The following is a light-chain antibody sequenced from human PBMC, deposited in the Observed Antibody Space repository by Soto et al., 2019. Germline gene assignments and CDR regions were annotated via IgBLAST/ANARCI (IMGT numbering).Light chain of an antibody. CDR3: HQYKQCPHP. J-gene: IGKJ4*01. CDR2: DAS. V-gene: IGKV3-15*01. Sequence: ELLLTQSPSPLSVSPGERATLSCRASQNIGRNLAWYQQIPGQAPRLLFYDASTRATGIPDRFSASGSGTEVTLTITSLQSEDFAVYYCHQYKQCPHPFGGGTKVDI. CDR1: QNIGRN.